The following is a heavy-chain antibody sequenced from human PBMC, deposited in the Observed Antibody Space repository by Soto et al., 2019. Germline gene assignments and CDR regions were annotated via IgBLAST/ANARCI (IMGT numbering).Heavy chain of an antibody. J-gene: IGHJ4*02. CDR2: ISSTTNYI. Sequence: PGGSLRLSCAACGFTFTRYSMNWVRQAPGKGLEWVSSISSTTNYIYYADSMKGRFTDSRDNAKNSVYLEMNSLSAEDTAVYYCARESEDLTSNFDYWGQGTLVTVSS. CDR3: ARESEDLTSNFDY. CDR1: GFTFTRYS. V-gene: IGHV3-21*01.